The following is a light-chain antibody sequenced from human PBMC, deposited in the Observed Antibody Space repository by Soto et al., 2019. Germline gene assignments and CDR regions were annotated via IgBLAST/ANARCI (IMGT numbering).Light chain of an antibody. J-gene: IGKJ5*01. CDR2: HEX. CDR1: QKIAGN. Sequence: SDMTHSPGSLAASIGDRVTLPXQASQKIAGNFSWYQQERGXXPNIXXXHEXKLAKAVISRFSGSGSGRDFSFTITSLQREYLTTCYCRQFYGLFTSTFGQGTRLEIK. V-gene: IGKV1-33*01. CDR3: RQFYGLFTST.